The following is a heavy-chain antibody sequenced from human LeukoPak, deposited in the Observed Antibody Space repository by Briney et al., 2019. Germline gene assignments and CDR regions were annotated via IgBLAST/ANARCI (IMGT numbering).Heavy chain of an antibody. J-gene: IGHJ5*02. CDR1: GYTFTSYG. CDR3: ARDTKITGTSLPYNWFDP. V-gene: IGHV1-18*01. D-gene: IGHD1-7*01. CDR2: ISAYNGNT. Sequence: GASVKVSCKASGYTFTSYGISWVRQAPGQGLEWMGWISAYNGNTNYAQKLQGRVTMTTDTSTSTAYTELRSLRSDDTAVYYCARDTKITGTSLPYNWFDPWGQGTLVTVSS.